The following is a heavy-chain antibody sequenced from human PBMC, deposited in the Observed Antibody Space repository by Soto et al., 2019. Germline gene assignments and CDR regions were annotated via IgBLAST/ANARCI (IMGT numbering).Heavy chain of an antibody. D-gene: IGHD6-19*01. CDR3: AKGPHTNVGWPYYFES. CDR1: GFSLANYP. V-gene: IGHV3-48*02. CDR2: SSPRGDTI. Sequence: SWGSLRLSCVASGFSLANYPMNWCRQTPGKGLEWISYSSPRGDTIYYADSVEGRFTISRDNARNSLSLHMSSLRDEDSALYYCAKGPHTNVGWPYYFESWGQGVPVTVSS. J-gene: IGHJ4*02.